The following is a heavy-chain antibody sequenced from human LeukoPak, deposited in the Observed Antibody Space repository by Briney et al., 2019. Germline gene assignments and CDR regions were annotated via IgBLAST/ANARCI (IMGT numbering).Heavy chain of an antibody. CDR1: GGTFTSYA. CDR3: ARRLRLGGNWFDP. CDR2: IIPISGTT. V-gene: IGHV1-69*13. Sequence: SVKVSCKTSGGTFTSYAITGVRQAPGQGLEWVGKIIPISGTTNYAQKLQGRVTFTADESTSTAYMELSSLRSEDTALYYCARRLRLGGNWFDPWGQGNLVTVSS. D-gene: IGHD2-21*01. J-gene: IGHJ5*02.